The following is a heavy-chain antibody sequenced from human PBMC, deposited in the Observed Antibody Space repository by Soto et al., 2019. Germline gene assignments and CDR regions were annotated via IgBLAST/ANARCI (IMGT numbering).Heavy chain of an antibody. CDR1: GFTVNNNY. CDR2: IYSGGSGGST. V-gene: IGHV3-53*01. Sequence: PGGSLRLSCAASGFTVNNNYMGWVRQAPGKGLEWVSVIYSGGSGGSTYYADSVKGRFTISRDNSKNTLFLQMNSLRAEDTAVYYCARAPSGNYYFDSWGQGTLVTVSS. CDR3: ARAPSGNYYFDS. D-gene: IGHD1-26*01. J-gene: IGHJ4*02.